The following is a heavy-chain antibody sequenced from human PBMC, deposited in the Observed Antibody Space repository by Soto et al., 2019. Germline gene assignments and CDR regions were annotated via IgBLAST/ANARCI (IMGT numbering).Heavy chain of an antibody. Sequence: GASVKVSCKASGYTFTGYYMHWVRQAPGQRLEWMGWINANNGDTNYSQKFQGRVTITRDTSMSTAYMELSSLRSDDTAVYYCARYDSRGYYSFDYWGQGTPVTAPQ. CDR3: ARYDSRGYYSFDY. D-gene: IGHD3-22*01. CDR2: INANNGDT. V-gene: IGHV1-2*02. CDR1: GYTFTGYY. J-gene: IGHJ4*02.